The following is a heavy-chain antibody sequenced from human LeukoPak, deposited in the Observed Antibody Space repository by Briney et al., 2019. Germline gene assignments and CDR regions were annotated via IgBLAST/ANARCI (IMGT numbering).Heavy chain of an antibody. V-gene: IGHV3-21*05. CDR3: ARDLTSAYWTPGGYYYYMDV. J-gene: IGHJ6*03. CDR1: GFTFSSYS. Sequence: GGSLRLSCAASGFTFSSYSMNWVRQAPGKGLEWISYITSDSAFMYYADSVKGRFTISRDNAKNSVYLQMHGLRVEDTAVYYCARDLTSAYWTPGGYYYYMDVWGKGTTVTVSS. D-gene: IGHD3-16*01. CDR2: ITSDSAFM.